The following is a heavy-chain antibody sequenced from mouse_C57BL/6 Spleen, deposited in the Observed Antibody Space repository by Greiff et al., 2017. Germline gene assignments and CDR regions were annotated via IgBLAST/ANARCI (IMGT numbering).Heavy chain of an antibody. V-gene: IGHV1-55*01. Sequence: VQLQQPGAELVKPGASVKMSCKASGYTFTSYWITWVKQRPGQGLEWIGDIYPGSGSTNYNEKFKSKATLTVDTSSSTAYMQLSSLTSEDSAVYYCARSFITTVVAKNGYWGQGTTLTVSA. CDR3: ARSFITTVVAKNGY. D-gene: IGHD1-1*01. CDR2: IYPGSGST. J-gene: IGHJ2*01. CDR1: GYTFTSYW.